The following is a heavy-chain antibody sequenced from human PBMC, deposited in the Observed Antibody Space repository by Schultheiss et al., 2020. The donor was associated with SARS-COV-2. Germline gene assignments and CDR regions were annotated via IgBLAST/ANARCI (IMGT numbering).Heavy chain of an antibody. Sequence: SETLSLTCTVSGGSISSYYWSWIRQPPGKGLEWIGYIYYSVSTYYNPSLKSRVTISVDTSKNQFSLKLSSVTAADTAVYYCARGGRYVAWFDPWGQGTLVTVSS. V-gene: IGHV4-59*08. CDR3: ARGGRYVAWFDP. CDR1: GGSISSYY. CDR2: IYYSVST. J-gene: IGHJ5*02. D-gene: IGHD5-24*01.